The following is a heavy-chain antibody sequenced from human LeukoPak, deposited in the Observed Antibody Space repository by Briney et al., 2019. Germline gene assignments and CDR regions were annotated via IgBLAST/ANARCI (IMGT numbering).Heavy chain of an antibody. J-gene: IGHJ4*02. CDR2: ISSSAGNT. CDR3: AKAGATDY. Sequence: PGGFLRLSCAASGFTFSSYAMNWVRQAPGQGLEWVSAISSSAGNTYYADSVKGRFTISRDNSKNTLFLQMNSLKTEDTAVYYCAKAGATDYWGQGTLVTVSS. D-gene: IGHD1-26*01. V-gene: IGHV3-23*01. CDR1: GFTFSSYA.